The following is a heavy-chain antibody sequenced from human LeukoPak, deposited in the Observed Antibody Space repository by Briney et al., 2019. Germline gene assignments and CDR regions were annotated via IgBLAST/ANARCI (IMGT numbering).Heavy chain of an antibody. Sequence: PSETLSLTCTVSGGSISSYYWSWIRQPPGKGLEWIGYIYYSGSTNYNPSLKSRVTISVDTSKNQFSLKLSSVTAADTAVYYCARDYYDSSGYYHYWYFDLWGRGTLVTVSS. CDR3: ARDYYDSSGYYHYWYFDL. D-gene: IGHD3-22*01. CDR1: GGSISSYY. J-gene: IGHJ2*01. V-gene: IGHV4-59*01. CDR2: IYYSGST.